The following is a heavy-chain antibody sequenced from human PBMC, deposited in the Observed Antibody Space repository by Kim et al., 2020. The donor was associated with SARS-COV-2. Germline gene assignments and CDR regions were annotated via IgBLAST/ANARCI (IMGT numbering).Heavy chain of an antibody. D-gene: IGHD6-19*01. CDR3: ARESVSSGWEYYFDY. CDR2: ISSSGSTI. V-gene: IGHV3-48*03. Sequence: GGSLRLSCAASGFTFSSYEMNWVRRAPGKGLEWVSYISSSGSTIYYADSVKGRFTISRDNAKNSLYLQMNSLRAEDTAVYYCARESVSSGWEYYFDYWGQGTLVTVSS. J-gene: IGHJ4*02. CDR1: GFTFSSYE.